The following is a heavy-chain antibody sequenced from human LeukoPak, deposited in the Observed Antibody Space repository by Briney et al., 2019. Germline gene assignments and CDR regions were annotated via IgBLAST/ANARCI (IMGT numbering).Heavy chain of an antibody. J-gene: IGHJ4*02. D-gene: IGHD6-25*01. V-gene: IGHV4-34*01. Sequence: SETLSLTCAVYTGSFSGYSWTWIRQPPGKGLEWIGEINHSGSTNYNPSLKSRVTISVDTSKNQFSLKLSSVTAADTAVYYCARGAAPDYWGQGTLVTVSS. CDR2: INHSGST. CDR3: ARGAAPDY. CDR1: TGSFSGYS.